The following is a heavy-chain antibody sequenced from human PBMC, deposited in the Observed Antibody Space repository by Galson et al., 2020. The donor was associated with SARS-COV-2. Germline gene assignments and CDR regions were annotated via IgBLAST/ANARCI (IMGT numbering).Heavy chain of an antibody. D-gene: IGHD3-3*01. CDR1: GYTFTSYG. J-gene: IGHJ6*02. CDR2: ISAYNGNT. V-gene: IGHV1-18*04. CDR3: AREDLTYYDFPRLHYYGMDV. Sequence: ASVKVSCKASGYTFTSYGISWVRQAPGQGLEWMGWISAYNGNTNYAQKLQGRVTMTTDTSTSTAYMELRSLRSDDTAVYYCAREDLTYYDFPRLHYYGMDVWGQGTTVTVSS.